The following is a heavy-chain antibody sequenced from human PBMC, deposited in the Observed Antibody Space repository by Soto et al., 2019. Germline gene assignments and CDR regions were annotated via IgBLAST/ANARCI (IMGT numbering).Heavy chain of an antibody. CDR2: ISYDGSNK. Sequence: GGSLRLSCAASGFTFSSYGMHWVREAPGKGLEWVAVISYDGSNKYYADSVKGRFTISRDNSKNTLYLQMNSLRAEDTAVYYCAKWTDGSGRNTYWGQGTLVTVSS. J-gene: IGHJ4*02. CDR3: AKWTDGSGRNTY. D-gene: IGHD3-10*01. V-gene: IGHV3-30*18. CDR1: GFTFSSYG.